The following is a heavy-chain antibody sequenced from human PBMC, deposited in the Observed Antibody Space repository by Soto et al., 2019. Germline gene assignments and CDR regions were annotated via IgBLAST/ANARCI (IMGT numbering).Heavy chain of an antibody. CDR1: GYNFTAFW. CDR3: ARVHKHWFDS. CDR2: IDPSDSYT. V-gene: IGHV5-10-1*01. J-gene: IGHJ5*01. Sequence: PGESLKISCKASGYNFTAFWIHWVRQMPGKGLEWLGKIDPSDSYTNYSPSFEGHVTISTDNSITTAYLQWSSLRASDTALYFCARVHKHWFDSWAQGTMVTVSS.